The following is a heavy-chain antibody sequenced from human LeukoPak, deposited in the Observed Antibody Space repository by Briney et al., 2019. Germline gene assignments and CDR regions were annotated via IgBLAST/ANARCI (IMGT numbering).Heavy chain of an antibody. Sequence: SVKVSCKASGGTFSSYAISWVRQAPGQGREWMGRIIPILGIANYAQKFQSRVTITADKSTSTAYMELSSLRSEDTAVYYCARFMAAAGNWFDPWGQGTLVTVSS. CDR3: ARFMAAAGNWFDP. J-gene: IGHJ5*02. V-gene: IGHV1-69*04. D-gene: IGHD6-13*01. CDR2: IIPILGIA. CDR1: GGTFSSYA.